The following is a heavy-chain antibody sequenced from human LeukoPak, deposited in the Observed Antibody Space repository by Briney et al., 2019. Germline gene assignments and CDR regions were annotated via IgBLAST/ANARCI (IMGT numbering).Heavy chain of an antibody. Sequence: ASVKVSCKASGYTFTSYDINWVRQATGQGLEWMGWMNPNSGNTGYAQKFQVRVTITRNSSISTAYMELSSLRSEDTAVYYCTVQSDYDSSGYYYIWGQGTLVTVSS. CDR1: GYTFTSYD. J-gene: IGHJ4*02. V-gene: IGHV1-8*03. CDR2: MNPNSGNT. D-gene: IGHD3-22*01. CDR3: TVQSDYDSSGYYYI.